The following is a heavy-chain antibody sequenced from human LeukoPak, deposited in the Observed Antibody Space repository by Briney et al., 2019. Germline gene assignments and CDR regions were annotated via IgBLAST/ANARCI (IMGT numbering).Heavy chain of an antibody. Sequence: SETLSLTCTVSGASMNAYYYSWIRQPAGKGLEWIGRIFASGTTNYNPSLKSRIAMSVDTSKNPFFLNQTSVTAADTALYYCVKDGALHSDYWGQGTLVTVSS. CDR2: IFASGTT. D-gene: IGHD1-26*01. J-gene: IGHJ4*02. CDR1: GASMNAYY. V-gene: IGHV4-4*07. CDR3: VKDGALHSDY.